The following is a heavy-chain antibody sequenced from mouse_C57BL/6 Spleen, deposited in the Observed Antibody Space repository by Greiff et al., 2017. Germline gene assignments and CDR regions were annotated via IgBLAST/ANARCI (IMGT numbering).Heavy chain of an antibody. CDR1: GYTFTDYN. D-gene: IGHD2-3*01. V-gene: IGHV1-18*01. CDR3: ARRGYYPFAY. CDR2: INPNNGGT. Sequence: EVQLQQSGPELVKPGASVKIPCKASGYTFTDYNMDWVKQSHGKSLEWIGDINPNNGGTIYNQKFKGKATLTVDKSSSTVYMELRILTSEDTAVYYCARRGYYPFAYWGQGTLVTVSA. J-gene: IGHJ3*01.